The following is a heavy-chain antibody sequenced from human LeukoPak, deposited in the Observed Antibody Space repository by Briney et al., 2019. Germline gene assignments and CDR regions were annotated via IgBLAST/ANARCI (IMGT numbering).Heavy chain of an antibody. J-gene: IGHJ6*03. CDR3: AKDSKIVGATFRSYHYMDV. V-gene: IGHV3-23*01. Sequence: GGSLRLSCAASGFTLIRHEMNWVRQAPGKGLEWVSFISRSGRNTDYADSVKGRFTISRDNSKNTLYLQMNSLRAEDTAVYYCAKDSKIVGATFRSYHYMDVWGKGTAVTVSS. CDR1: GFTLIRHE. D-gene: IGHD1-26*01. CDR2: ISRSGRNT.